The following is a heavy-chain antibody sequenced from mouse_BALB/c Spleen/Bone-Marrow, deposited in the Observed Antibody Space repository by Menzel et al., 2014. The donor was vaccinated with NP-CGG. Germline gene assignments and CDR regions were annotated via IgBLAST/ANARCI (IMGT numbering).Heavy chain of an antibody. CDR2: IHPNSGNT. J-gene: IGHJ2*01. CDR3: ARHHRYAYYFDY. V-gene: IGHV1S130*01. Sequence: QVHVKQSGSVLVKPGASVMLSCKASGYTFTNSWIHWAKQRPGQGLEWIGDIHPNSGNTNYNEKFKAKATLTVDTSSSTAYVDLSSLTSEDSAVYYCARHHRYAYYFDYWGQGTTLTGSS. D-gene: IGHD2-14*01. CDR1: GYTFTNSW.